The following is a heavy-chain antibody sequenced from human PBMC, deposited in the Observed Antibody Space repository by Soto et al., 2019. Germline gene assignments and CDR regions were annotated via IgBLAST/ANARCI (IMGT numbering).Heavy chain of an antibody. D-gene: IGHD6-19*01. V-gene: IGHV3-9*01. J-gene: IGHJ3*02. CDR2: ISWNSGSI. CDR1: GFTFDDYA. Sequence: EVQLVESGGGLVQPGRSLRLSCAASGFTFDDYAMHWVRQAPGKGLEWVSGISWNSGSIGYADSVKGRFTISRDNAKNSLYLQMNSLRAEDTALYYCAKGLRQWLPRSAFDIWGQGTMVTVSS. CDR3: AKGLRQWLPRSAFDI.